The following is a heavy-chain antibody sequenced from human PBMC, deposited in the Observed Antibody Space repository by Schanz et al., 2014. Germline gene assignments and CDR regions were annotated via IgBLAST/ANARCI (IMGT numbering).Heavy chain of an antibody. CDR2: INQDGSDK. CDR1: GFTFGDHS. V-gene: IGHV3-7*01. D-gene: IGHD3-22*01. CDR3: ARDKGCYYPFDP. J-gene: IGHJ5*02. Sequence: VQLVESGGGVVQPGKSLRLSCAASGFTFGDHSMSWVRQAPGKGLEWVANINQDGSDKSYVDSVKGRFTISRDNAKNSMYLQMNRLRAEDPAVYYCARDKGCYYPFDPRGQGSLVTVSS.